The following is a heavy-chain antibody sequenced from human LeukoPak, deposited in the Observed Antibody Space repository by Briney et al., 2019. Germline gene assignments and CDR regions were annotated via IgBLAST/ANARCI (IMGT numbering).Heavy chain of an antibody. Sequence: PSETLSLTCAVYGGSFSGYYWSWIRQPPGKGLEWIGEINHSGSTNSNPSLKSRVTISVDTSKNQFSLKLSSVTAADTAVYYCARHYYGSGSYYSEDRYWGQGTLVTVSS. J-gene: IGHJ4*02. D-gene: IGHD3-10*01. CDR3: ARHYYGSGSYYSEDRY. V-gene: IGHV4-34*01. CDR1: GGSFSGYY. CDR2: INHSGST.